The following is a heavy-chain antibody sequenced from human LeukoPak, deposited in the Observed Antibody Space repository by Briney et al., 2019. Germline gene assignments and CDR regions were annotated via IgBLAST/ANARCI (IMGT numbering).Heavy chain of an antibody. CDR2: ISGSGGNT. V-gene: IGHV3-23*01. CDR3: ANRRWLVSSFDY. D-gene: IGHD6-19*01. Sequence: ETLSLTCSVSGDSISSSTYSWGWVRQAPGKGLEWVSGISGSGGNTYYADSVKGRFTISRDNSKNTLYLQMNSLRGEDTAVYYCANRRWLVSSFDYWGQGTLVTVSS. CDR1: GDSISSSTYS. J-gene: IGHJ4*02.